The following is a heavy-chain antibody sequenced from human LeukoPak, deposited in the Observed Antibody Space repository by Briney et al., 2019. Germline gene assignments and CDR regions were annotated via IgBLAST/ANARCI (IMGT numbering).Heavy chain of an antibody. J-gene: IGHJ4*02. CDR3: ARTQPSSSHGD. Sequence: PSETLSLTCAVYGGSFSGYYWSWIRQSPGKGLEWIGEINHSGSTNHNPSLKSRVTISVDTSKNQFSLKLSSVTAADTAVYYCARTQPSSSHGDWGQGTLVTVSS. CDR1: GGSFSGYY. D-gene: IGHD6-13*01. V-gene: IGHV4-34*01. CDR2: INHSGST.